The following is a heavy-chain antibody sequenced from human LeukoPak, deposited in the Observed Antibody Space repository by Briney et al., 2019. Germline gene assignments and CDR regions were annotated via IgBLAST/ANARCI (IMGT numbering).Heavy chain of an antibody. V-gene: IGHV4-59*08. CDR3: ARHLHISWDRAFDM. J-gene: IGHJ3*02. CDR1: RGSINSYH. Sequence: SETLSLTCTVSRGSINSYHWCWIRPPPGKGLEWIGYIYYSGITNYTPSLKRRLTISVDTSKNEFSLRLSSVTAADTAVYDFARHLHISWDRAFDMWGGETMVT. D-gene: IGHD6-13*01. CDR2: IYYSGIT.